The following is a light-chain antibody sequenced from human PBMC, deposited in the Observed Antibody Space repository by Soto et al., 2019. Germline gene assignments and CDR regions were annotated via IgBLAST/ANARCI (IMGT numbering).Light chain of an antibody. CDR2: MVS. CDR1: SSDVGNYNY. Sequence: QSALTQPASVSGSPGQSITISGTGTSSDVGNYNYVSWYQQYPGRVPKLLIYMVSNRHSGVSNRFSCSKSGSTASLTISGLQAEDEADYFCTSPTPGSLYVFGTGTKVTVL. V-gene: IGLV2-14*01. CDR3: TSPTPGSLYV. J-gene: IGLJ1*01.